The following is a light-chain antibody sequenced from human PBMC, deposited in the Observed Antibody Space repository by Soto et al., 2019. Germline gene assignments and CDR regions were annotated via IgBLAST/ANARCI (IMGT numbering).Light chain of an antibody. CDR1: RSNIGAGYD. V-gene: IGLV1-40*01. Sequence: QPVLTQPPSVSGAPGQRVTISCTGSRSNIGAGYDVHWYQQLPGTAPKLLIYGNSNRPSGVPDRLSGSKSGTSASLAITGLQAEDEADYYCQSYDSSLSGYVVFGGGTKLTVL. J-gene: IGLJ2*01. CDR3: QSYDSSLSGYVV. CDR2: GNS.